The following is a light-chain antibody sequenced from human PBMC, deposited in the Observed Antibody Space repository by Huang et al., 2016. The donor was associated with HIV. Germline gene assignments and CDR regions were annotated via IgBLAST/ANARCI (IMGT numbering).Light chain of an antibody. CDR2: GAS. V-gene: IGKV3-15*01. CDR1: QSVSSN. Sequence: EIVMTQSPATLSVSPGERATLSCRASQSVSSNLAGYQHKPGQAPGLLISGASTRATGIPARFGGSGSGTEFTLTITSLQSEDSAVYYCDQYNNWPPGWTFGQGTKVEIK. CDR3: DQYNNWPPGWT. J-gene: IGKJ1*01.